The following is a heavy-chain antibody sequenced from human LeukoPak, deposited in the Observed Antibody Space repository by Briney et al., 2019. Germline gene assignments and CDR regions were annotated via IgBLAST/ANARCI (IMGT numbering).Heavy chain of an antibody. CDR3: ACVSELIDY. CDR2: IYYSGST. D-gene: IGHD1-26*01. V-gene: IGHV4-59*01. J-gene: IGHJ4*02. Sequence: SETLSLTCTIPGGSISSYYWSWIRQPPGEGLEWIGYIYYSGSTNYNPALKSRVTISVYTSKNQFSLKLSSVTAADTAVYNCACVSELIDYWGQGTLVTVSS. CDR1: GGSISSYY.